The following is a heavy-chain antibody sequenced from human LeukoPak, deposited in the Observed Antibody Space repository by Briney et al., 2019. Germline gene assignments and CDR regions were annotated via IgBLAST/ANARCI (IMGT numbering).Heavy chain of an antibody. Sequence: GGSLRLSCAASGFSFSSYWMTWVRQAPGKRLEWVANINQDGSDRYYEDSVKGRFTISRDNAKNSLYLQMNSLRAEDTAVYFCARDGGSSDYDLFDYWGQGTLVTVSP. CDR3: ARDGGSSDYDLFDY. D-gene: IGHD5-12*01. CDR2: INQDGSDR. V-gene: IGHV3-7*05. CDR1: GFSFSSYW. J-gene: IGHJ4*02.